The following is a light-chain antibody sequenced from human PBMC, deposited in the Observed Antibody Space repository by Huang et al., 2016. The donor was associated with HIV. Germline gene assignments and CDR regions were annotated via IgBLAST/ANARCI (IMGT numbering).Light chain of an antibody. Sequence: EIVLTQSPGTLSLSPGERATLSCRASQSVTSNFLAWYLQTPGQAPTLLIYGASSRAPDIPDRFSGSGSGTDFTLTISRLEPEDFAVYYCHQYGSPPFTFGPGTKVDIK. V-gene: IGKV3-20*01. J-gene: IGKJ3*01. CDR2: GAS. CDR1: QSVTSNF. CDR3: HQYGSPPFT.